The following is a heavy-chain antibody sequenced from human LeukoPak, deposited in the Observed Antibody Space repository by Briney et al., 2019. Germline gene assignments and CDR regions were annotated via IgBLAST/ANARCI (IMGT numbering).Heavy chain of an antibody. CDR2: IYGGGST. CDR3: VRLVGSRSCSGGTCYSDY. CDR1: GFTVSNNY. V-gene: IGHV3-53*01. D-gene: IGHD2-15*01. J-gene: IGHJ4*02. Sequence: GGSLRLSCVVSGFTVSNNYMKWVRQAPGKGLEWVSTIYGGGSTYYADSVRGRFTISRDNAKNSLYLQMNSLRDEDTAVYYCVRLVGSRSCSGGTCYSDYWGQGTLVTVSS.